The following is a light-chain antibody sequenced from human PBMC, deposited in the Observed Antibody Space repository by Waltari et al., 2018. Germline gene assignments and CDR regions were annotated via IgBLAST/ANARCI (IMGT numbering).Light chain of an antibody. Sequence: EIVLTQSPVILSLSPGATATLSCRASQSVTNYLAWYQQRPGQAPRLLIYHASNRATGIPARFSGSGSGTDFTLTINSLEPEDFAVYYCQQRGTWPPITFGQGTRLEIK. CDR3: QQRGTWPPIT. V-gene: IGKV3-11*01. CDR1: QSVTNY. J-gene: IGKJ5*01. CDR2: HAS.